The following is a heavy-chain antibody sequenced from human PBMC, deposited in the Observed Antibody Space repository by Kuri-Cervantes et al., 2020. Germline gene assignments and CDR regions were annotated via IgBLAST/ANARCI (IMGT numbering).Heavy chain of an antibody. J-gene: IGHJ6*02. V-gene: IGHV3-30*02. CDR2: IWYDGSNK. CDR3: AKEWSGGYSYGPTGMDV. D-gene: IGHD5-18*01. CDR1: GFTVSSYG. Sequence: GESLKISCAASGFTVSSYGMHWVRQAPGKGLEWVAVIWYDGSNKYYADSVKGRFTISRDNSKNTLYLQMNSLRAEDTAVYYCAKEWSGGYSYGPTGMDVWGQGTTVTVSS.